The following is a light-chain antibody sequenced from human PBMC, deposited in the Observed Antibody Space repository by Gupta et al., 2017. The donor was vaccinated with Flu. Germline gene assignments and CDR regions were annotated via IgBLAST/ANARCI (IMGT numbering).Light chain of an antibody. Sequence: SAPTQPRSVSGSPGQSVTISCTGSSNDVGGSNRVSWYQQRPGKAPKLILYDVTERPSGVPDRFSGSKSGNTASLTISGLQADDEADYYCSSHAGRVTWVFGTGTTVTGL. CDR3: SSHAGRVTWV. CDR2: DVT. V-gene: IGLV2-11*01. CDR1: SNDVGGSNR. J-gene: IGLJ1*01.